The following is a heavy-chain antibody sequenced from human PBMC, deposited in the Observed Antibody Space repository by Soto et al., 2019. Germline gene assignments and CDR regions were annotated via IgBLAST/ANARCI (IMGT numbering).Heavy chain of an antibody. V-gene: IGHV4-30-4*01. Sequence: PSGTLSLTCTVYGASISSGNYYWSWIRQPPWKGLEWIGYIYYSGSTYYNPSLKSRVVTSVDTSKNQFSLKRNSVTAADTAVYFCARYYYDTSNFWPYFDYWGQGALVTVSS. D-gene: IGHD3-22*01. CDR3: ARYYYDTSNFWPYFDY. CDR2: IYYSGST. J-gene: IGHJ4*02. CDR1: GASISSGNYY.